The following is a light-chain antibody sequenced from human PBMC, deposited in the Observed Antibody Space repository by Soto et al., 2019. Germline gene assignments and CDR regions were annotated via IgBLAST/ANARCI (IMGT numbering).Light chain of an antibody. CDR3: LQHNTYPYT. V-gene: IGKV1-17*01. J-gene: IGKJ2*01. Sequence: IQMTQSPSSLSASVGDTVTVTCRASQGIRNYLNWFQQKPGKAPKRLISVASTLQSGVTSRFSGSGSGTDFTLTISSLQPEDSATYYCLQHNTYPYTFGQGTKLEIK. CDR2: VAS. CDR1: QGIRNY.